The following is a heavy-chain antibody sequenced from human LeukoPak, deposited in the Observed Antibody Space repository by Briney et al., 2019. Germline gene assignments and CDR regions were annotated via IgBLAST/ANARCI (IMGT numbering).Heavy chain of an antibody. J-gene: IGHJ4*02. CDR2: IYYSGGT. D-gene: IGHD3-22*01. CDR1: GGSISSSSYY. V-gene: IGHV4-39*01. CDR3: AKTYYYDSSGSPSGPNFAY. Sequence: SETLSLTCTVSGGSISSSSYYWGWIRQPPGKGLEWIGSIYYSGGTYYNPSLKSRVTISVDTPKNQFSLKLSSVTAADTAVYYCAKTYYYDSSGSPSGPNFAYWGQGTLVTVSS.